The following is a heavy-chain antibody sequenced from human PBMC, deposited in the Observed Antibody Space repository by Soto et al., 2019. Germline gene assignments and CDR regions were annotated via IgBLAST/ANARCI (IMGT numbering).Heavy chain of an antibody. J-gene: IGHJ5*02. D-gene: IGHD3-10*01. CDR1: GYTFTSYG. Sequence: QVQLVQSGAEVKKPGASVKVSCKASGYTFTSYGISWVRQAPGQGLEWMGWISAYNGNTNYAQKLQGRVTMTTDTSTSTACMELRSLRSDDTAVYYCARHRITMVRGVITYNWFDPWGQGTLVTVSS. CDR3: ARHRITMVRGVITYNWFDP. CDR2: ISAYNGNT. V-gene: IGHV1-18*01.